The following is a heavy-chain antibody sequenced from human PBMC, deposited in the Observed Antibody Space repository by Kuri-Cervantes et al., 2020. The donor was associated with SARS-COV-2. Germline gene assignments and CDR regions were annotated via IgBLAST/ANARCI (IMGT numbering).Heavy chain of an antibody. Sequence: GSLRLSCIVSGGSISNTNYFWGWVRQPPGMGLEWIGTFYYSGSSYYDPSLKSRVTMSVDTSKNQFSLKLRSLTAADTAVYYCARDGGLHEGYSYGYIDYWGQGTLVTVSS. CDR1: GGSISNTNYF. D-gene: IGHD5-18*01. J-gene: IGHJ4*02. V-gene: IGHV4-39*02. CDR3: ARDGGLHEGYSYGYIDY. CDR2: FYYSGSS.